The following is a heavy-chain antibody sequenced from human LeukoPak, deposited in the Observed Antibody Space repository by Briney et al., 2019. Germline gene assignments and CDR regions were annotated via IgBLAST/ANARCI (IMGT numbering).Heavy chain of an antibody. CDR1: GGSFSGYY. CDR2: IYYSGST. V-gene: IGHV4-34*01. Sequence: SETLSLTCAVYGGSFSGYYWSWIRQPPGKGLEWIGSIYYSGSTYYNPSLKSRVTISVDTSKNQFSLKLSSVTAADTAVYYCARSYYDFWSGYSSGFYYGMDVWGQGTTVTVSS. J-gene: IGHJ6*02. CDR3: ARSYYDFWSGYSSGFYYGMDV. D-gene: IGHD3-3*01.